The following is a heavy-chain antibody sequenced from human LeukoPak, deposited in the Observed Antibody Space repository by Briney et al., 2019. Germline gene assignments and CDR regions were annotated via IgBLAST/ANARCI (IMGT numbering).Heavy chain of an antibody. CDR3: TTASYCYGSGSH. V-gene: IGHV3-15*01. Sequence: GGSLRLSCAASGFTFSNAWMSWVRQAPGKGLEWVGRIKSKTGGGTTEYAAPVKGRFTISRDDSKTTLYLQMNRLKTEDTAVYYCTTASYCYGSGSHWGQGTLVTVSS. CDR2: IKSKTGGGTT. J-gene: IGHJ4*02. CDR1: GFTFSNAW. D-gene: IGHD3-10*01.